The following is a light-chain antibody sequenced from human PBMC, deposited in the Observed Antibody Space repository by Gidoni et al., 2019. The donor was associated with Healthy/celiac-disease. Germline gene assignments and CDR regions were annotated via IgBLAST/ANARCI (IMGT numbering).Light chain of an antibody. CDR1: QSIGRY. J-gene: IGKJ5*01. CDR2: AAS. V-gene: IGKV1-39*01. CDR3: QQSYSTPIT. Sequence: DIQMTQSPSSLSAPVGDRVTITCRASQSIGRYLNWYQQKPGNAPTLLIYAASSLQSGVPSRFRGSGSGTAFTLAISCLQPEASASYYCQQSYSTPITFXPXTRLEIK.